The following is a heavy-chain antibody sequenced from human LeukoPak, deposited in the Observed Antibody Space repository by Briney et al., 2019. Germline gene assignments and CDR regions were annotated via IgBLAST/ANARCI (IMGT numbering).Heavy chain of an antibody. J-gene: IGHJ5*02. V-gene: IGHV4-4*07. CDR3: ARTIAAAGSVWFDP. Sequence: GSLRLSCAASGFTFSDYSMNWVRQAPGKGLEWIGRIYTSGSTNYNPSLKSRVTMSVDTSKNQFSLKLSSVTAADTAVYYCARTIAAAGSVWFDPWGQGTLVTVSS. CDR1: GFTFSDYS. CDR2: IYTSGST. D-gene: IGHD6-13*01.